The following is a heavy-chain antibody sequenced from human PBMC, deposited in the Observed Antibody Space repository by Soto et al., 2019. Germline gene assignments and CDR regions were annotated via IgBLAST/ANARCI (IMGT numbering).Heavy chain of an antibody. Sequence: QVQLVESGGGVVQPGRSLRLSCAASGFTFSSYGMHWVRQAPGKGLEWVAGISYDGSNKYYADSVKGRFTISRDNSKNTLYLQMNSLRAEDTAVYYCATLYGDYDYHGFLYYYYGMDVWGQGTTVTVSS. CDR2: ISYDGSNK. J-gene: IGHJ6*02. D-gene: IGHD4-17*01. CDR1: GFTFSSYG. V-gene: IGHV3-30*03. CDR3: ATLYGDYDYHGFLYYYYGMDV.